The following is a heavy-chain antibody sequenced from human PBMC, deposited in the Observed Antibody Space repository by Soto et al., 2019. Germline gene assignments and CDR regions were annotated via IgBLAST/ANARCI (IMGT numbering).Heavy chain of an antibody. CDR3: AIFPPDCTNGVCYTDNDY. Sequence: ASVNVSCKASGYTFTSYYMHWVRQAPGQGLEWMGIINPSGGSTSYAQKVQGRVTMTREQSTSTVYMELSSLRSEDTAVYYCAIFPPDCTNGVCYTDNDYWGKGTLVTVSS. J-gene: IGHJ4*02. CDR1: GYTFTSYY. V-gene: IGHV1-46*01. D-gene: IGHD2-8*01. CDR2: INPSGGST.